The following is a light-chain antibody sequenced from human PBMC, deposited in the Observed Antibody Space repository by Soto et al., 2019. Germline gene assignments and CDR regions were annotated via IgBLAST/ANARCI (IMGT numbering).Light chain of an antibody. CDR1: SSDVGGYNY. CDR3: TSYAGSNNYVV. J-gene: IGLJ2*01. CDR2: EVS. Sequence: QSVLTQPPSASGSPGQSATISCTGTSSDVGGYNYVSWYQQHPPKAPKLMIYEVSKRPSGVPDPFSGSKSGNTASLTVSGLQAEDEADYFCTSYAGSNNYVVFGGGTKLTVL. V-gene: IGLV2-8*01.